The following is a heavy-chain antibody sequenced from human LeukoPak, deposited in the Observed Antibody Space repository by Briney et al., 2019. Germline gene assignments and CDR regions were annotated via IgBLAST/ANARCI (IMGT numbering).Heavy chain of an antibody. V-gene: IGHV3-48*01. Sequence: PGGSLRLSCAASGFTFSSYSMNWVRQAPGKGLEWVSYISSSSSTIYYADSVKGRFTISGDNAKNSLYLQMNSLRAEDTAVYYCARYDSSGPDYWGQGTLVTVSS. J-gene: IGHJ4*02. D-gene: IGHD3-22*01. CDR2: ISSSSSTI. CDR1: GFTFSSYS. CDR3: ARYDSSGPDY.